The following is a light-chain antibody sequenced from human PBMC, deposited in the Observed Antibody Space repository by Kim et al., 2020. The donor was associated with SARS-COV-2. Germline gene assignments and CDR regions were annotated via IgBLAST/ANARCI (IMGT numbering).Light chain of an antibody. J-gene: IGKJ3*01. CDR2: DVS. CDR3: QQCARWPFT. Sequence: PGGRDILSCRASQSVGGTLAWYQKKPGQAPRLRIFDVSKGATGIPARFSGSGSGKDFTLTIGSIEAEDVAIYYCQQCARWPFTFGPGTKVDV. V-gene: IGKV3-11*01. CDR1: QSVGGT.